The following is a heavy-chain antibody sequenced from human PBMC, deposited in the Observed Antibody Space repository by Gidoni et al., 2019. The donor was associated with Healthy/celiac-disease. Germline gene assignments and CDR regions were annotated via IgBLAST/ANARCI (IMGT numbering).Heavy chain of an antibody. CDR2: INPNSGGT. V-gene: IGHV1-2*02. CDR3: ARGDGGYCTNGVCYSDYGMDV. CDR1: GYTLTGYY. Sequence: QVQLVQSGAEVKKPGASVKVSCKASGYTLTGYYMPWVRQAPGQGLEWMGWINPNSGGTNYAQKFQGRVTMTRDTSISTAYMELSRLRSDDTAVYYCARGDGGYCTNGVCYSDYGMDVWGQGTTVTVSS. J-gene: IGHJ6*02. D-gene: IGHD2-8*01.